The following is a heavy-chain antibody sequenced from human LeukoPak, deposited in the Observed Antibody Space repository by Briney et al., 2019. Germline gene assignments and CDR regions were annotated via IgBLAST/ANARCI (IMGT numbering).Heavy chain of an antibody. CDR2: ITRSGSN. Sequence: PSETLSLTCAVSGYSISSGYYWGWIRQPPGKGLEWIGSITRSGSNYYNPSLRSRVTISVDTSKNQFSLKVNSVTATDTAVYFGARGVEDDVYWGQGTLVIVSS. D-gene: IGHD1-1*01. CDR3: ARGVEDDVY. CDR1: GYSISSGYY. V-gene: IGHV4-38-2*01. J-gene: IGHJ4*02.